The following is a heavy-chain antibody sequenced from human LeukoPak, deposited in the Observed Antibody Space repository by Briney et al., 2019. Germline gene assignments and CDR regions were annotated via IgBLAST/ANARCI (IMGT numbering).Heavy chain of an antibody. V-gene: IGHV4-39*01. CDR2: TYYSGST. Sequence: SETLSLTCTVSGGSITSTSYYWDWIRQPPGKGLESIGGTYYSGSTYYNPSLKSRVTISVGRSKNQFFLKLSSVSAADTAVYYCARRGGALFGNAFDIWGQGTMVTVSS. D-gene: IGHD3-16*01. CDR1: GGSITSTSYY. CDR3: ARRGGALFGNAFDI. J-gene: IGHJ3*02.